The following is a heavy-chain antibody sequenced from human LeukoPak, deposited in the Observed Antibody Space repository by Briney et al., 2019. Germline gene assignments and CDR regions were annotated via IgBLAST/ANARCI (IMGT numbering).Heavy chain of an antibody. CDR2: IYYSGST. J-gene: IGHJ4*02. CDR1: GGSISSYY. Sequence: SDTLSLTCTVSGGSISSYYWSWIRQPPGKGLEWIGYIYYSGSTNYNPSLKSRVTISVDTSKNQFSLKLSSVTAADTAVYYCARGEGDMVRGVGFDYWGQGTLVTVSS. D-gene: IGHD3-10*01. V-gene: IGHV4-59*07. CDR3: ARGEGDMVRGVGFDY.